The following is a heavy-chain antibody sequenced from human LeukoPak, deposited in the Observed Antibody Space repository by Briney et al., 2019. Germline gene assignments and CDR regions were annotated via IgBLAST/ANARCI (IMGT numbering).Heavy chain of an antibody. Sequence: GGSLRLSCAASGFTFHSYAMGWVRQAPGKGLEWASGISGSGSNTYYADSVKGRFTISRDNSKNTLYLQINSLRAEDTAVYYCAKVVVPYSYYDMDVWGQGTPVTVSS. CDR2: ISGSGSNT. CDR1: GFTFHSYA. J-gene: IGHJ6*02. V-gene: IGHV3-23*01. CDR3: AKVVVPYSYYDMDV. D-gene: IGHD2-15*01.